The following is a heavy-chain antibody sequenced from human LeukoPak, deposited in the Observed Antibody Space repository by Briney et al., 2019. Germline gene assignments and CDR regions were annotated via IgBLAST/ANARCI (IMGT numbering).Heavy chain of an antibody. CDR2: IKQDGSEK. CDR1: GFPFSRYW. D-gene: IGHD1-26*01. J-gene: IGHJ5*02. Sequence: PGRSLRLSCAASGFPFSRYWLSWVRRAPGKGLEWVANIKQDGSEKYYVDSVKGRFTISRDNAKNSLYLQMNSLIVEDTAVYYCARGWELDPWGQGTLVTVSS. V-gene: IGHV3-7*03. CDR3: ARGWELDP.